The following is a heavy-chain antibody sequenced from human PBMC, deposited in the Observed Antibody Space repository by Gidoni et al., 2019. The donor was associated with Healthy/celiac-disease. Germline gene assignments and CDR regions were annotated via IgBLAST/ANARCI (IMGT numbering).Heavy chain of an antibody. Sequence: EVQLVESGGGLVKPGGSLRLSCAASGFTFSSYSMNWVRQAPGKGLEWVSSISSSSSYIYYADSVKGRFTISRDNAKNSLYLQMNSLRAEDTAVYYCARVYSGSYLLYYYYMDVWGKGTTVTVSS. J-gene: IGHJ6*03. CDR1: GFTFSSYS. V-gene: IGHV3-21*01. D-gene: IGHD1-26*01. CDR3: ARVYSGSYLLYYYYMDV. CDR2: ISSSSSYI.